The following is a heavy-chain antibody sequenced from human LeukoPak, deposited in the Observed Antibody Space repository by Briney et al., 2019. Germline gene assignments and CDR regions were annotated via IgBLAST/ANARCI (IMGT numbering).Heavy chain of an antibody. CDR1: GGSINSYY. V-gene: IGHV4-59*08. CDR3: ARHVGTYFDY. J-gene: IGHJ4*02. Sequence: PSETLSLTCTVSGGSINSYYWSWIRQPPGKGLECIGYIYFSGSTNYNPSLNSRVTLSVDSSKNQFSLKLSSVTAADTAVYYCARHVGTYFDYWGQGTLVTVSS. CDR2: IYFSGST. D-gene: IGHD3-10*01.